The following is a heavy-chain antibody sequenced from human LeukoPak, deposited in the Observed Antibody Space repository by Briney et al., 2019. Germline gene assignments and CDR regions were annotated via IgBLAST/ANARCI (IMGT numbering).Heavy chain of an antibody. V-gene: IGHV6-1*01. J-gene: IGHJ3*02. CDR3: ARDSAIGLDALDI. D-gene: IGHD2-2*02. Sequence: SQTLSLTCAISGDSVSSNSAAWNWIRQSPSRGLEWLGRTFYRSKWYRDYAVSVKSRITINPDTSKNQFSLQLNSVTPEDTAVDFCARDSAIGLDALDIWGQGTMVTVSS. CDR1: GDSVSSNSAA. CDR2: TFYRSKWYR.